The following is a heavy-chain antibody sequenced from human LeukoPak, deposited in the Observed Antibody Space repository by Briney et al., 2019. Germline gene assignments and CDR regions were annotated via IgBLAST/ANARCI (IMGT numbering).Heavy chain of an antibody. CDR3: AGIAARGLYYYYMDV. CDR2: INHSGST. V-gene: IGHV4-34*01. J-gene: IGHJ6*03. CDR1: GGSFSGYY. Sequence: PSETLSLTCAVYGGSFSGYYWSWIRQPPGEGLEWIGEINHSGSTNYNPSLKSRVTISVDTSKNQFSLKLSSVTAADTAVYYCAGIAARGLYYYYMDVWGKETTVTVSS. D-gene: IGHD6-6*01.